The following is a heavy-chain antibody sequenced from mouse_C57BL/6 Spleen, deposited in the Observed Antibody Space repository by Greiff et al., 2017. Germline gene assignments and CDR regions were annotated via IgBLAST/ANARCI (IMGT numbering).Heavy chain of an antibody. CDR1: GYSITSGYY. CDR3: ARRDYYGRHWYFDV. J-gene: IGHJ1*03. V-gene: IGHV3-6*01. Sequence: EVKLVESGPGLVKPSQSLSLTCSVTGYSITSGYYWNWIRQFPGNKLEWMGYISYDGSNNYNPSLKNRISITRDTSKNQFFLKLNSVTTEDTATYYCARRDYYGRHWYFDVGGTGTTVTVSS. D-gene: IGHD1-1*01. CDR2: ISYDGSN.